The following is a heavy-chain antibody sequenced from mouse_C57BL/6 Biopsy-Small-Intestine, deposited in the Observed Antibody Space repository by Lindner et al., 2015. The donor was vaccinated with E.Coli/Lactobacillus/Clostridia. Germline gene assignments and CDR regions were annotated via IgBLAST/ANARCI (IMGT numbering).Heavy chain of an antibody. CDR2: IYPGDGDT. Sequence: VQLQESGAELVRPGASVKLSCTASGFNIKDYYMHWVKQRPGKGLEWIGQIYPGDGDTNYNGKFKGKATLTVDKSSSTAYMELRSLTSEDSAVYYCASLTGTKGYFDYWGQGTTLTVSS. CDR3: ASLTGTKGYFDY. CDR1: GFNIKDYY. J-gene: IGHJ2*01. V-gene: IGHV1-80*01. D-gene: IGHD4-1*01.